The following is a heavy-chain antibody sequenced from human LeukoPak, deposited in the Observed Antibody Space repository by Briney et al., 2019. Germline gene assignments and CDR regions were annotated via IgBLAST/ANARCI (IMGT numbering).Heavy chain of an antibody. V-gene: IGHV3-30*02. D-gene: IGHD4-17*01. Sequence: GGSLRLSCAASGFIFSDYGMHWVRQAPGKGLEWVTFIRSDGSFKSYAASVKGRFSISRDNSNNIFYVQLNNLTPEDTAIYYCVKEKTTVTSRGAFEIWGHGTMVTVSS. J-gene: IGHJ3*02. CDR1: GFIFSDYG. CDR2: IRSDGSFK. CDR3: VKEKTTVTSRGAFEI.